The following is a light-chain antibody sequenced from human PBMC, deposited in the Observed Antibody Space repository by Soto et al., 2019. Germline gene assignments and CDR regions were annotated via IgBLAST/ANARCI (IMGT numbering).Light chain of an antibody. CDR1: NSDVGGYNY. CDR3: SSYAGNTKGHV. J-gene: IGLJ1*01. Sequence: QSALTQPPSASGSPGQSVTISCTGTNSDVGGYNYVSWYQQHPGKAPKLMIYEVSKRPSGVPDRFSGSKSGNTASLTVSGPQAEDEADYYCSSYAGNTKGHVFGTGTKVTVL. CDR2: EVS. V-gene: IGLV2-8*01.